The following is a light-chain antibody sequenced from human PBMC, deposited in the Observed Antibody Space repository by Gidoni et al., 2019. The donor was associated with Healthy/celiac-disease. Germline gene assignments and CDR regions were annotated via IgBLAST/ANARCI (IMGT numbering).Light chain of an antibody. CDR1: QGISSW. Sequence: DIQLTQSTSSVSASVGDRVSIPCRASQGISSWLAWYQQKPGNAPKRLIYAASSVQSGVPSRLSGRGSGTDFTLTISSLQPEDFATYYCRQANGFPYTFGQGTKLEIK. CDR2: AAS. V-gene: IGKV1-12*01. J-gene: IGKJ2*01. CDR3: RQANGFPYT.